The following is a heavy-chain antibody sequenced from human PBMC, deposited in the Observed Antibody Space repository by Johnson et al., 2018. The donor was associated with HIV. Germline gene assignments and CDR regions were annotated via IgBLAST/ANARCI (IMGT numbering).Heavy chain of an antibody. CDR1: GLTVSSNY. CDR2: LYSGGDT. D-gene: IGHD6-19*01. Sequence: VQLVESGGGLIQPGGSLRLSCAASGLTVSSNYMSWVRQAPGKGLEWVSVLYSGGDTYYADSVEGRFIISRDNSKNTLYLQMNTLRAEDTAVYYCTRDTGGSEFWGQGTVVTVSS. J-gene: IGHJ3*01. V-gene: IGHV3-53*01. CDR3: TRDTGGSEF.